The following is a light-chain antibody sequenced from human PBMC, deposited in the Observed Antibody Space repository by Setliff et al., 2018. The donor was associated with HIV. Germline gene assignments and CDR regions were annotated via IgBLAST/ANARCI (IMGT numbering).Light chain of an antibody. CDR3: AVWDDSLNGHVA. Sequence: QSVLTQPPSASGTPGQRVTISCSGSSSNIGSNTVNWYQQLPGTAPKLLIYSNNQRPSGVPDRFSGSKSGTSASLAISGLQSEDEADYFCAVWDDSLNGHVAFGGGTKVTV. CDR1: SSNIGSNT. CDR2: SNN. J-gene: IGLJ2*01. V-gene: IGLV1-44*01.